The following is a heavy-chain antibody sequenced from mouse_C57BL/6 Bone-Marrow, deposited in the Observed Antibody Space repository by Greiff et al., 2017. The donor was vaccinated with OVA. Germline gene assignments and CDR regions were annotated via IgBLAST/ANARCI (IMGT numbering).Heavy chain of an antibody. V-gene: IGHV7-3*01. CDR1: GFTFTDYY. CDR2: IRNKANGYTT. J-gene: IGHJ1*03. Sequence: EVQVVESGGGLVQPGGSLSLSCAASGFTFTDYYMSWVRQPPGKALEWLGFIRNKANGYTTEYSASVKGRFTISRDNSQSILYLQMNALRAEDSATYYCARWVYGNWGYFDVWGTGTTVTVSS. D-gene: IGHD2-1*01. CDR3: ARWVYGNWGYFDV.